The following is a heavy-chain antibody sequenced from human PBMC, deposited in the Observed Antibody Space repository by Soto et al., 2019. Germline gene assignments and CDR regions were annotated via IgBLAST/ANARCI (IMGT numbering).Heavy chain of an antibody. CDR2: IKSKTDGGTT. V-gene: IGHV3-15*01. J-gene: IGHJ4*02. D-gene: IGHD2-15*01. Sequence: GGSLRLSCAASGFTFSNAWMSWVRQAPGKGLEWVGRIKSKTDGGTTDYAAPVKGRFTISRDDSKNTLYLQMNSLKTEDAAVYYCATNSPYCSGGSCYSNFDYWDQGTLVTVSS. CDR3: ATNSPYCSGGSCYSNFDY. CDR1: GFTFSNAW.